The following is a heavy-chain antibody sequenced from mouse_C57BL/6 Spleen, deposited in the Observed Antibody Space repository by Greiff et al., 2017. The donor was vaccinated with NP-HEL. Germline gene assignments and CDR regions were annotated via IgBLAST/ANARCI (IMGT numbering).Heavy chain of an antibody. J-gene: IGHJ4*01. CDR2: IWSDGST. CDR1: GFSLTSYG. D-gene: IGHD2-3*01. V-gene: IGHV2-6*03. Sequence: QVQLKESGPGLVAPSQSLSITCTVSGFSLTSYGVHWVRQPPGKGLEWLVVIWSDGSTTYNSALKSRLSISKDNSKSQVFVKMNSLQTDDTAMYYCARLFFYDGYSYAMDYWGQGTSVTVSS. CDR3: ARLFFYDGYSYAMDY.